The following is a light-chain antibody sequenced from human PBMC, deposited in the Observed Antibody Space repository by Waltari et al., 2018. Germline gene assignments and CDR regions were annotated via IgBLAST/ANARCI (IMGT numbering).Light chain of an antibody. CDR3: CSYAGSFTWV. CDR1: NSDVGGYTY. CDR2: DVY. J-gene: IGLJ1*01. V-gene: IGLV2-11*01. Sequence: QSALTQPRSVSGSPGQSVTISCTGTNSDVGGYTYFSWYQQPPDKAPRLIIYDVYTRPSGVPNRFSGSKSANTASLTISGLQSEDEADYYCCSYAGSFTWVFGTGTKVTVL.